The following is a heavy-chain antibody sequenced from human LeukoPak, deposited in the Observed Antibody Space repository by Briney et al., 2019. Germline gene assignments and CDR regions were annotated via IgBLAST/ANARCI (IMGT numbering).Heavy chain of an antibody. CDR2: INHSGST. CDR1: GGSFSGYY. CDR3: AREQWLVGIDY. D-gene: IGHD6-19*01. V-gene: IGHV4-34*01. J-gene: IGHJ4*02. Sequence: SETLSLTCAVYGGSFSGYYWSWIRQPPGKGLEWIGEINHSGSTNYNPSLKSRVTISVDTSKNQFSLKLSSVTAADTAVYYRAREQWLVGIDYWGQGTLVTVSS.